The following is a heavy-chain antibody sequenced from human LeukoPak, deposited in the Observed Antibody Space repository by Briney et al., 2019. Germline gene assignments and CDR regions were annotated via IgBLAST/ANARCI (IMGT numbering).Heavy chain of an antibody. CDR1: GFTVSSNY. CDR2: IYSGGST. Sequence: PGGSLRLSCAASGFTVSSNYMSGVRQAPGKGLEWVSVIYSGGSTYYADSVKGRFTISRDNSKNTLYLQMNSLRAEDTAVYYCARDIATTNWNDPPEDYWGQGTLVTVSS. CDR3: ARDIATTNWNDPPEDY. V-gene: IGHV3-53*01. J-gene: IGHJ4*02. D-gene: IGHD1-20*01.